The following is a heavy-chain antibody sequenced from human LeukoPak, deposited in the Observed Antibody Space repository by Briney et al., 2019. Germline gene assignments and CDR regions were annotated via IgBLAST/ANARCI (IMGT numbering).Heavy chain of an antibody. D-gene: IGHD6-19*01. CDR3: ARSSSGWYAGKFDY. V-gene: IGHV4-38-2*02. Sequence: PSETLSLTCTVSGYSISSGYYWDWIRQPPGKGLEWIGSIYHSGSTYYNPSLKSRVTISVDTSKNQFSLKLSSVTAADTAVYYCARSSSGWYAGKFDYWGQGTLVTVSS. CDR2: IYHSGST. CDR1: GYSISSGYY. J-gene: IGHJ4*02.